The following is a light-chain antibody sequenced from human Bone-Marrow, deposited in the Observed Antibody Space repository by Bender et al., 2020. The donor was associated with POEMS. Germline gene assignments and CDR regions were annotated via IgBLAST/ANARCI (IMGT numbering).Light chain of an antibody. Sequence: QSVLTQPPSASGTPGQRVTISCSGSSSNIGSYAVSWYQQLPGTAPKLLIYANINRPSGVPDRFSGSKSGTSVSLAITGLQAEDEADYYCQSFDTSLSGWVFGAGTKLTV. CDR3: QSFDTSLSGWV. V-gene: IGLV1-40*01. CDR2: ANI. CDR1: SSNIGSYA. J-gene: IGLJ3*02.